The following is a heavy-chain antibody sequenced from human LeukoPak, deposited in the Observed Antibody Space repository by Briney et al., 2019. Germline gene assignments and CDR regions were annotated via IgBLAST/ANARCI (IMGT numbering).Heavy chain of an antibody. J-gene: IGHJ6*03. CDR1: VYTFTIYG. CDR3: ARGISSGYYYYYYYMDV. Sequence: ASVTVSFTSSVYTFTIYGISWVRQAPGQGLEWMGWISAYNGNTNYSQKLQGRVTITTDTSTSTAYMELRRLRSDDTAVYYCARGISSGYYYYYYYMDVWGKGTTVTVSS. CDR2: ISAYNGNT. V-gene: IGHV1-18*01. D-gene: IGHD3-22*01.